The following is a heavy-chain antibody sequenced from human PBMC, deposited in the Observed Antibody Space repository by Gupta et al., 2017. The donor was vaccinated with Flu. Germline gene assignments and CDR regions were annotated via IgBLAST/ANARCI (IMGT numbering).Heavy chain of an antibody. CDR2: ISGSGGST. D-gene: IGHD1-26*01. CDR1: GLTFSSYA. CDR3: AKNPSLGGSYRNSIFDY. J-gene: IGHJ4*02. Sequence: EVQLLESGGGLVQPGGSLRLSCAASGLTFSSYAMSWVRQAPGKGLEWVSAISGSGGSTYYADSVKGRFTISRDNSKNTLYLQMNSLRAEDTAVYYCAKNPSLGGSYRNSIFDYWGQGTLVTVSS. V-gene: IGHV3-23*01.